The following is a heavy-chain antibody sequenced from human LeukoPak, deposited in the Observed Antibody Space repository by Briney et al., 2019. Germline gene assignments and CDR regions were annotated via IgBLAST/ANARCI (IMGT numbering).Heavy chain of an antibody. V-gene: IGHV3-23*01. J-gene: IGHJ4*02. CDR1: GFTFTHYA. D-gene: IGHD3-9*01. Sequence: GGSLRLSCAASGFTFTHYAMSWVRQAPGKGLEWVSSISSSGGSTYYADSVKGRFTISRDDSKNTLYVQMNSLRAEDTAVYYCAKVKTGHYFDYWGQGTLVTVSS. CDR2: ISSSGGST. CDR3: AKVKTGHYFDY.